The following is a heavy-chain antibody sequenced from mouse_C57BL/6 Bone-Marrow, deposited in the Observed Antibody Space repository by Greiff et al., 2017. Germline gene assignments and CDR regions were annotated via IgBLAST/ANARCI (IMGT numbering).Heavy chain of an antibody. V-gene: IGHV5-15*01. CDR3: ARLFYAMDY. D-gene: IGHD1-1*01. J-gene: IGHJ4*01. Sequence: VQLKESGGGLVQPGGSLKLSCAASGFTFSDYGMAWVRQAPRKGPEWVAFISNLAYSIYYADTVTGRFTISRENAKNTLYLEMSSLRSEDTAMYYCARLFYAMDYWGQGTSVTVSS. CDR1: GFTFSDYG. CDR2: ISNLAYSI.